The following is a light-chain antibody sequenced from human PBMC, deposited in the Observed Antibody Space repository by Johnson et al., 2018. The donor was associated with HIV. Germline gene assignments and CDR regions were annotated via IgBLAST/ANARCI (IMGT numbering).Light chain of an antibody. V-gene: IGLV1-51*02. CDR2: ENN. Sequence: QSVLTQPPSVSAAPGQRVTISCSGSSSNIGNDSVSWYQQLPGTAPELLIYENNRRPSGIPDRFSGSKSGTSATLVITGLQTGDEADYFCGTWDSSRSGYVFGTGTMVTV. J-gene: IGLJ1*01. CDR3: GTWDSSRSGYV. CDR1: SSNIGNDS.